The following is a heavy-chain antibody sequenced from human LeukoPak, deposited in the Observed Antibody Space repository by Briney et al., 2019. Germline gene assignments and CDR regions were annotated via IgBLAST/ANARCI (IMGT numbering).Heavy chain of an antibody. Sequence: PGGSLRLSCAASGFTFRTYFIHWVRQSPGKGLVWVSRIGSDGSSASSAESVKGRFTISRDQAKNTVLLQMYSLRAEDTAIYYCALSYDYVHPDALDIWGQGTMVTVSS. V-gene: IGHV3-74*01. CDR2: IGSDGSSA. CDR1: GFTFRTYF. CDR3: ALSYDYVHPDALDI. J-gene: IGHJ3*02. D-gene: IGHD3-10*02.